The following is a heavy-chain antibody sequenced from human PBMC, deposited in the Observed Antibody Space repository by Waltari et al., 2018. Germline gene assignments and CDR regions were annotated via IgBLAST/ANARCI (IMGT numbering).Heavy chain of an antibody. J-gene: IGHJ4*02. CDR3: ARDLYDYVWGSYRFFDY. Sequence: EVQLVESGGGLVKPGGSLRLSCAASGFTFSSYSLNWVRKAPGKGLEWVSSISSSSYIYYADSVKGRFTISRDNAKNSLYLQMNSLRAEDTAVYYCARDLYDYVWGSYRFFDYWGQGTLVTVSS. D-gene: IGHD3-16*02. V-gene: IGHV3-21*01. CDR2: ISSSSYI. CDR1: GFTFSSYS.